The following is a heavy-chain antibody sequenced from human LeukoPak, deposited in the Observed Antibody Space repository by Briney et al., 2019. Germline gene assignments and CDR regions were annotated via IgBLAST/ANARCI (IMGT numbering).Heavy chain of an antibody. CDR2: INPNSGGT. CDR3: ARDRRILGGPYFDY. Sequence: GASVKVSCKASGYTFTGYYMHWVRQAPGQGLEWMGWINPNSGGTNYAQKFQGRVTMTRDTSISTAYMELSRLRSDDTAVYYCARDRRILGGPYFDYWGQGTLVTVSS. J-gene: IGHJ4*02. V-gene: IGHV1-2*02. CDR1: GYTFTGYY. D-gene: IGHD2-15*01.